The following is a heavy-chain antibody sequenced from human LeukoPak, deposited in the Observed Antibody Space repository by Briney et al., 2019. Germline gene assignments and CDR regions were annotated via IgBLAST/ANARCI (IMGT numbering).Heavy chain of an antibody. V-gene: IGHV4-30-2*01. J-gene: IGHJ6*03. CDR1: GGSISSGGYS. CDR2: IYHSGST. CDR3: ARAQKGYYYYMDV. Sequence: SETLSLTCTVSGGSISSGGYSWSWLRQPPGKGLEWIGYIYHSGSTYYNPSLKSRVTISVDTSKNQFSLKLSSVTAADTAVYYCARAQKGYYYYMDVWGKGTTATVSS.